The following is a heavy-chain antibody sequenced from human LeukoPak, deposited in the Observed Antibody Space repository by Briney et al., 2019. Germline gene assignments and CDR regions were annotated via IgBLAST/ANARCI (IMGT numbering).Heavy chain of an antibody. D-gene: IGHD5-12*01. J-gene: IGHJ6*02. CDR1: GFTFSSYG. CDR3: AKDAGRGYSGYDSAYYYYYGMDV. Sequence: GGSLRLSCAASGFTFSSYGMHWVRQAPGKGLEWVAVISYDGSNKYYADSVKGRFTNSRDNSKNTLYLQMNSLRAEDTAVYYCAKDAGRGYSGYDSAYYYYYGMDVWGQGTTVTVSS. CDR2: ISYDGSNK. V-gene: IGHV3-30*18.